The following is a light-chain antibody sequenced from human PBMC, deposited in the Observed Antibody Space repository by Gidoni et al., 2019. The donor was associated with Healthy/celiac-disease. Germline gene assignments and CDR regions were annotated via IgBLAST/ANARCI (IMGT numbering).Light chain of an antibody. V-gene: IGKV3-11*01. CDR1: QSVSSY. Sequence: EILLSQSPATLSLPPGERANLSCRASQSVSSYLAWYQQKPGQAPRLLIYDASNRATGIPARFSGSGSGTDFTLTISSLEPEDFAVYYCQQRSNWLRTFGQXTRLEIK. CDR2: DAS. J-gene: IGKJ5*01. CDR3: QQRSNWLRT.